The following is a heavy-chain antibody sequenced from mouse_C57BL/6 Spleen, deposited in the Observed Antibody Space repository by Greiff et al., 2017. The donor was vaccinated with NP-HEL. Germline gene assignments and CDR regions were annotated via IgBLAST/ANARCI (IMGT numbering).Heavy chain of an antibody. Sequence: QVQLQQPGAELVKPGASVKLSCKASGYTFTSYWMHWVKQRPGRGLEWIGRIDPNSGGTKYNEKFKSKATLTVDKASSTAYMQLSSLTSEDSAVYYCASVYYSRYPYAMDYWGQGTSVTVSS. V-gene: IGHV1-72*01. CDR1: GYTFTSYW. D-gene: IGHD2-12*01. J-gene: IGHJ4*01. CDR3: ASVYYSRYPYAMDY. CDR2: IDPNSGGT.